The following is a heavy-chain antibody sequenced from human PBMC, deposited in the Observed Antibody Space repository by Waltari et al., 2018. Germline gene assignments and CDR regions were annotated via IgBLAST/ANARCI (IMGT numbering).Heavy chain of an antibody. D-gene: IGHD6-13*01. J-gene: IGHJ5*02. CDR1: GYPFIGYH. V-gene: IGHV1-2*02. CDR2: INPNNGNT. Sequence: QVHLVQSGAEVKKPGASVKVSCKASGYPFIGYHMHWVRQAPGQGLEWMGWINPNNGNTNYGQKFQGRVTLTRDTPNTTAYMELSGLTSDDTAVYYCARDRWAAERPYKWLDPWGQGTQVTVSS. CDR3: ARDRWAAERPYKWLDP.